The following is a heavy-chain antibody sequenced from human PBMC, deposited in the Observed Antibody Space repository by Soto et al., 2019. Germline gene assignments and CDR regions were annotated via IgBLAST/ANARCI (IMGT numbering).Heavy chain of an antibody. J-gene: IGHJ6*02. CDR1: GGSFSGYF. CDR3: ARDLSGYYYGMDV. Sequence: QVHLQQWGAGLLKPSETLSLTCAVYGGSFSGYFWNWVRQPPGKGLEWIGEINHSGSTKYNPSLKSRGTLSVDTSKYQFSLRVFSVTAADTAVYYCARDLSGYYYGMDVWGQGTTVTVS. CDR2: INHSGST. V-gene: IGHV4-34*01.